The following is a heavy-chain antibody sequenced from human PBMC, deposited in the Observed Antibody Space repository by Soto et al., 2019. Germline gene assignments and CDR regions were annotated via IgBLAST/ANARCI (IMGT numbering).Heavy chain of an antibody. D-gene: IGHD2-15*01. CDR2: IAYDGSNA. V-gene: IGHV3-30*03. CDR3: ARGDREDILVVVGARPGEYGIDI. CDR1: GFTFRNHG. Sequence: PGGSLRLSCAASGFTFRNHGMHWVRQAPGKGLECLAVIAYDGSNAFYRDSVKGRFTISRDNSKNTLYLHMNSLRSEDTGVYYCARGDREDILVVVGARPGEYGIDIWGQGTTVTVSS. J-gene: IGHJ6*02.